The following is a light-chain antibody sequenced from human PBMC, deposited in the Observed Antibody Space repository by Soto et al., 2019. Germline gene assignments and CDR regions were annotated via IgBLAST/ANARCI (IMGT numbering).Light chain of an antibody. CDR2: EVS. CDR3: SSYITRSTVYV. Sequence: QFVLTQPASVSGSPGQSITISCTGTSSDVGAYNYVSWYQQHPGKAPKLMIYEVSNRPSGVSNRFSGSKSGNTASLTISGLQAEDEADYYCSSYITRSTVYVFGTGTKVTVL. J-gene: IGLJ1*01. V-gene: IGLV2-14*01. CDR1: SSDVGAYNY.